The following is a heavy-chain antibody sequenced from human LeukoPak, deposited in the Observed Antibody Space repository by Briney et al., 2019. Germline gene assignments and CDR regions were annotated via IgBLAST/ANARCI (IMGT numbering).Heavy chain of an antibody. CDR3: ARAPSSYESGNGYPNLGWLDP. J-gene: IGHJ5*02. CDR1: GYPIGLDYY. Sequence: SETLSLTCKVSGYPIGLDYYWVWIRQAPGRGLQWIGGFHRGRIQYNSDLKSRVTISIDSSKNQFSLRMWPVTAADTAFYFCARAPSSYESGNGYPNLGWLDPWGQGALVTVSS. V-gene: IGHV4-38-2*02. D-gene: IGHD6-6*01. CDR2: FHRGRI.